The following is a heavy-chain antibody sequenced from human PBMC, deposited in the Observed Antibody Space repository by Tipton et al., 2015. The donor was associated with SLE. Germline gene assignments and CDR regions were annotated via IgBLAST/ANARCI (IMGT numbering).Heavy chain of an antibody. J-gene: IGHJ6*02. D-gene: IGHD3-3*01. CDR1: GFTFSSYS. V-gene: IGHV3-48*01. CDR2: ISSSSTNI. CDR3: AKMDDFWSGYSLFLYGMDV. Sequence: SLRLSCAASGFTFSSYSMNWVRQAPGKGLEWVSYISSSSTNIYYADSVKGRFTISRDNAKNSVYLQMNSLRAEDTAVYYCAKMDDFWSGYSLFLYGMDVWGQGTTVTVSS.